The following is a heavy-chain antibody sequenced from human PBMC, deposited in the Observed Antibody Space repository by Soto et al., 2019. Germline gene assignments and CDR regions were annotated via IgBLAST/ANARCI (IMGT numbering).Heavy chain of an antibody. V-gene: IGHV3-74*01. Sequence: GGSLRLSCAASGFAFSNYWIHWVRQAPGKGLVWVSRIHSDGSSTTYADSVKGRFTISRDNAKNTVYLQMNSLRAEGTAVYYCARAPAGYSYGYDWGQGTLVTVSS. CDR3: ARAPAGYSYGYD. CDR2: IHSDGSST. CDR1: GFAFSNYW. D-gene: IGHD5-18*01. J-gene: IGHJ4*02.